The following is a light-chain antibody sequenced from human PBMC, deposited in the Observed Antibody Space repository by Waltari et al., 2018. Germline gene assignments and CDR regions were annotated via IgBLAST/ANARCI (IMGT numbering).Light chain of an antibody. CDR2: AAS. Sequence: QMTQSPSALSASVGDRVTISCRASQNIYSNLAWYQQKPGKAPKFLIYAASSLQSGIPSRFSGSGSGTDFTLTISSLQPEDSAAYYCQHYYDNPWTVGQGTKVEIK. CDR1: QNIYSN. V-gene: IGKV1-6*01. J-gene: IGKJ1*01. CDR3: QHYYDNPWT.